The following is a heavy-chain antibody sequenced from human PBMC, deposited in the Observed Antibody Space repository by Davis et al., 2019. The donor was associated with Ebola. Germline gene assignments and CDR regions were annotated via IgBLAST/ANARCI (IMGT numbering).Heavy chain of an antibody. CDR2: IIPIFGTA. D-gene: IGHD3-3*01. Sequence: SVKVSCKASGGTFSSYAISWVRQAPGQGLEWMGGIIPIFGTANYAQKFQGRVTITRDTSASTAYMELSSLRSEDTAVYYCARGDHYDFWSGHLDYWGQGTLVTVSS. V-gene: IGHV1-69*05. CDR3: ARGDHYDFWSGHLDY. CDR1: GGTFSSYA. J-gene: IGHJ4*02.